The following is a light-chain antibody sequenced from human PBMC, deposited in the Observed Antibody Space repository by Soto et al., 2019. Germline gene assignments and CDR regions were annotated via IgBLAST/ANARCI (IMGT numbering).Light chain of an antibody. J-gene: IGKJ2*01. CDR3: LQRSNCPHT. CDR1: QSISSY. Sequence: EIVLTQSPATLSLSPGERATLSCRVSQSISSYLAWYQQKPGQAPRLLIYDASKRATGIPARFSGSGSGTDFTVTISSLEPEDPPVYYCLQRSNCPHTFGQGTKLEIE. V-gene: IGKV3-11*01. CDR2: DAS.